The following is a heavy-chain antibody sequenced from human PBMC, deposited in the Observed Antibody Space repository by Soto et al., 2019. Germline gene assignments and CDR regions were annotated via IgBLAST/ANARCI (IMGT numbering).Heavy chain of an antibody. CDR1: GHKVTELS. Sequence: ASVKVSCKVSGHKVTELSIYWMRQSPGTGLECMGGFDPKDGLPVYAQNFEGRVTMTEDASTDTAFLEVENLRSEDTAVYFCATVVGLGRYYFDVWRQGSLATVSS. CDR2: FDPKDGLP. J-gene: IGHJ4*02. V-gene: IGHV1-24*01. CDR3: ATVVGLGRYYFDV. D-gene: IGHD3-9*01.